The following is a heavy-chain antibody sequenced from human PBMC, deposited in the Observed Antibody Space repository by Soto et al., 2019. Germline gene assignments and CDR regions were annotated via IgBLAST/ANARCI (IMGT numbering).Heavy chain of an antibody. V-gene: IGHV3-64D*06. D-gene: IGHD2-15*01. Sequence: GGSLKPSCSTPGFTFRSYAMQRVRQAPGKGLEYVSAISSNGGSTYYADSVKGRFTISRDNSKNTLYLQMSSLRAEDTAVYYCVKDSGGSYYYYYYGMDVWGQGT. CDR1: GFTFRSYA. CDR2: ISSNGGST. J-gene: IGHJ6*02. CDR3: VKDSGGSYYYYYYGMDV.